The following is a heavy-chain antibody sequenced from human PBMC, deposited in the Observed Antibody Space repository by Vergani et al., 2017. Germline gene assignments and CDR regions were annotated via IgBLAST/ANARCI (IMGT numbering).Heavy chain of an antibody. D-gene: IGHD3-16*01. Sequence: QVQLVQSGAEVKKPGASVKVSCKASGYTFTSYGISWVRQAPGQGLEWMGWISAYNGNTNYAQKLQGRVTMTTDTSTSTAYMEPRSLRSDDTAVYYCARDRDMITFGGLYYFDYWGQGTLVTVSS. CDR3: ARDRDMITFGGLYYFDY. CDR1: GYTFTSYG. J-gene: IGHJ4*02. CDR2: ISAYNGNT. V-gene: IGHV1-18*01.